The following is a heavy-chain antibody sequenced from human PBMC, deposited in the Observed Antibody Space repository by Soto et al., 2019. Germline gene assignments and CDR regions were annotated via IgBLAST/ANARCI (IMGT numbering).Heavy chain of an antibody. CDR3: ARKMVRGVHYYYYGMDV. D-gene: IGHD3-10*01. CDR2: IIPIFGTA. V-gene: IGHV1-69*01. J-gene: IGHJ6*02. Sequence: SVKVSCKASGGTFSSYSIIWGREAPGQGLECMGGIIPIFGTANYAQKFQGRVTITADESTSTAYMELSSLRSEDTAVYYCARKMVRGVHYYYYGMDVWGQGTTVTVS. CDR1: GGTFSSYS.